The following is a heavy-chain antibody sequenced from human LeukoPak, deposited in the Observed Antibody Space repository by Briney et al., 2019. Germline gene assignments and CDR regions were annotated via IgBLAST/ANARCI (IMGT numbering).Heavy chain of an antibody. Sequence: SGGSLRLSCAAPGFTFSSSTMDWVRQAPGKGLEWVSSISSSSSIYYAASVKGRFTISRDNAENSLYLQMNSLRAEDTAVYYCAKEGRSSTPGYWGQGTLVTVSS. CDR1: GFTFSSST. CDR3: AKEGRSSTPGY. CDR2: ISSSSSI. J-gene: IGHJ4*02. V-gene: IGHV3-21*01. D-gene: IGHD6-13*01.